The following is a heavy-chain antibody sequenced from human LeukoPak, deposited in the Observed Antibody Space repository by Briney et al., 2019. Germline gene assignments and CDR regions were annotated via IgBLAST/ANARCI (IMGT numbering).Heavy chain of an antibody. Sequence: GTSVKVSCKTSGYSFTGYYIHWVRQAPGQGLEWMGWINPNSGGTKYAQKFQGRVTMTRDTSITTAYMELNSLRSDDTAIYYCARELKVVGASPNYWGQGTLVTVSS. V-gene: IGHV1-2*02. CDR1: GYSFTGYY. CDR3: ARELKVVGASPNY. J-gene: IGHJ4*02. D-gene: IGHD1-26*01. CDR2: INPNSGGT.